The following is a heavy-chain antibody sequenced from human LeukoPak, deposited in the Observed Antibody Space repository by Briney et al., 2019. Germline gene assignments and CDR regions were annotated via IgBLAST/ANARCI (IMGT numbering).Heavy chain of an antibody. V-gene: IGHV4-4*09. J-gene: IGHJ4*02. CDR1: GGSIISYY. CDR3: ARHGRVRGYCSSTSCYSETDYFDY. D-gene: IGHD2-2*01. CDR2: IYTSGGT. Sequence: SETLSLTCTVSGGSIISYYWSWIRQPPGKGLEWFGYIYTSGGTNYNPSLKSRVTISVDTSKNQFSLKLSSVTAADTAVYYCARHGRVRGYCSSTSCYSETDYFDYWGQRTLVTVSS.